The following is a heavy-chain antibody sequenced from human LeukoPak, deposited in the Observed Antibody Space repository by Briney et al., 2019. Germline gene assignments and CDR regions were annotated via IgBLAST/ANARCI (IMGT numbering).Heavy chain of an antibody. J-gene: IGHJ4*02. V-gene: IGHV4-59*01. CDR2: IYYSGST. CDR1: GGSISSYY. CDR3: AKDVSEQLVSLDY. Sequence: KPSETLSLTCTVSGGSISSYYWSWIRQPPGKGLEWIGYIYYSGSTNYNPSLKSRVTISVDTSKNQFSLKLSSVTAADTAVYYCAKDVSEQLVSLDYWGQGTLVTVSS. D-gene: IGHD6-13*01.